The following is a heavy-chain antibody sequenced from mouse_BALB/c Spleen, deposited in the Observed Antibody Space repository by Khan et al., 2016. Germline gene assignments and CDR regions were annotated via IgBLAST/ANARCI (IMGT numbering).Heavy chain of an antibody. CDR3: NAIYYGSDVYFDY. CDR2: IDPENGDT. Sequence: EVKLEESGAELVRSGASVKLSCTASVFNIKDYYMHWVKQRPEQGLEWIGWIDPENGDTEYAPKFQGKATMTADTSSNAAYLQFSSLTSEDSAVYYCNAIYYGSDVYFDYWGQGTTLTVSS. CDR1: VFNIKDYY. J-gene: IGHJ2*01. D-gene: IGHD1-1*01. V-gene: IGHV14-4*02.